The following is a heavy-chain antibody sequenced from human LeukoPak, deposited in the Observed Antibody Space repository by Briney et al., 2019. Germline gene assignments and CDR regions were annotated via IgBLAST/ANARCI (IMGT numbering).Heavy chain of an antibody. V-gene: IGHV4-39*02. D-gene: IGHD3-22*01. Sequence: SETLSLTCTVSGDSISSSSYYWGWIRQPPGKGLEWIGSIYYNGSTYYNPSLDSRVTISVDTSKNQFSLKLSSVAAADTAVYYCAREGRPIYYHSSGYYRPFDYWGQGTLVTVSS. CDR1: GDSISSSSYY. CDR2: IYYNGST. CDR3: AREGRPIYYHSSGYYRPFDY. J-gene: IGHJ4*02.